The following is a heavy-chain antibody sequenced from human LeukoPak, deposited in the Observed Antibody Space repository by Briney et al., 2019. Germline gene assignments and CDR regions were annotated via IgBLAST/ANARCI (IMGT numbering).Heavy chain of an antibody. CDR2: IYSGGST. V-gene: IGHV3-53*04. Sequence: PGGSLRLSCAASGFTVSSNYMSWVRQAPGKGLEWVSVIYSGGSTYYADSVKGRFTISRHNSKNTLYLQMNSLRAEDTAVYYCARRNWNYDPYFDYWGQGTLVTVSS. CDR1: GFTVSSNY. CDR3: ARRNWNYDPYFDY. J-gene: IGHJ4*02. D-gene: IGHD1-7*01.